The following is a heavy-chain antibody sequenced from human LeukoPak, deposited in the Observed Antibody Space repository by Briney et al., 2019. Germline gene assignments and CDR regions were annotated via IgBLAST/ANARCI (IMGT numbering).Heavy chain of an antibody. J-gene: IGHJ6*03. CDR3: ARGTGGSYVGVVVWSGNYYYMDV. CDR2: INPSGGST. CDR1: GYTFTSYY. D-gene: IGHD1-26*01. Sequence: ASVKVSCKASGYTFTSYYMHWVRQAPGQGLEWMGIINPSGGSTSYAQKFQGRVTMTRDTSTSTVYMELSSLRSEDTAVYYCARGTGGSYVGVVVWSGNYYYMDVWGKGTTVTISS. V-gene: IGHV1-46*01.